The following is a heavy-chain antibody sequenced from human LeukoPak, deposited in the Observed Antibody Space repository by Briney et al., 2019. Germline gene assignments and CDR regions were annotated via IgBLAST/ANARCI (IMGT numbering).Heavy chain of an antibody. V-gene: IGHV3-23*01. J-gene: IGHJ5*02. D-gene: IGHD3-22*01. CDR2: VRGSGDST. Sequence: GGSLRLSCAASGFTFSNYAMNWVRQAPGKGLEWVSGVRGSGDSTYYADSVKGRFTISRDNSKNTLYLQMNSLRAEDTAVYYCAKGYDSDLYWFDPWGQGTLVTVSS. CDR1: GFTFSNYA. CDR3: AKGYDSDLYWFDP.